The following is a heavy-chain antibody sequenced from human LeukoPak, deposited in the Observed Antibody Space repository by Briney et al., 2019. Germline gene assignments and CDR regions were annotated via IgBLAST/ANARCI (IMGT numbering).Heavy chain of an antibody. Sequence: SETLSLTCTVSGGSISSYYWSWIRQPPGKGLEWIGYIYYSGSTYYNPSLKSRVTISVDRSKNQFSLKLSSVTAADTAVYYCASGYSYGYGGALNFDYWGQGTLVTVSS. CDR1: GGSISSYY. CDR3: ASGYSYGYGGALNFDY. D-gene: IGHD5-18*01. V-gene: IGHV4-59*12. CDR2: IYYSGST. J-gene: IGHJ4*02.